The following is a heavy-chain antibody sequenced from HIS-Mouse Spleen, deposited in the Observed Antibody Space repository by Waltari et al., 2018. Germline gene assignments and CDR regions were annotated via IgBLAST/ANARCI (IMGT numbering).Heavy chain of an antibody. CDR1: GFPFSIYL. CDR2: IKQDGSEK. D-gene: IGHD5-12*01. CDR3: ARERRGPGWFDP. Sequence: EVQLVESGGGLVQPGGSLRLSCAASGFPFSIYLIRWVRQAPGKGLEWVANIKQDGSEKYYVDSVKGRFTISRDNAKNSLYLQMNSLRAEDTAVYYCARERRGPGWFDPWGQGTLVTVSS. V-gene: IGHV3-7*01. J-gene: IGHJ5*02.